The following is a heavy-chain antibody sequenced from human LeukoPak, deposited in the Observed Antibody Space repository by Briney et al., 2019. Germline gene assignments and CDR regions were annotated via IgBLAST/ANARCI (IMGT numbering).Heavy chain of an antibody. D-gene: IGHD1-20*01. Sequence: SGRSLRLSCAASGFTFSSYGMHWVRQAPGKGLEWVAVISYDGSNKYYADSVKGRFTISRNNAKNSLYLQMNSLRAEDTAVYYCARRRYNWNAIDYWGQGTLVTVSS. CDR2: ISYDGSNK. CDR1: GFTFSSYG. CDR3: ARRRYNWNAIDY. J-gene: IGHJ4*02. V-gene: IGHV3-30*03.